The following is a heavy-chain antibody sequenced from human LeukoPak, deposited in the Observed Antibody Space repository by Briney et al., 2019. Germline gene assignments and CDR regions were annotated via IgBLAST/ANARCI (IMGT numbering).Heavy chain of an antibody. J-gene: IGHJ4*02. Sequence: GGSLRLSCTASRFNFSCYEMNWVRQPPGKGLEWVSHIDTSSANIYYADSVKGRFIISRDNAKNSLFLHLSSLRAEDTAVYYCARVPQWTDYFYSWGQGTLVIVSS. D-gene: IGHD6-19*01. CDR1: RFNFSCYE. V-gene: IGHV3-48*03. CDR3: ARVPQWTDYFYS. CDR2: IDTSSANI.